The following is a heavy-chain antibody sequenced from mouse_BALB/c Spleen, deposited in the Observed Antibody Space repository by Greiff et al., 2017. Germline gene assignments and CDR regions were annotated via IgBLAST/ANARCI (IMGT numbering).Heavy chain of an antibody. J-gene: IGHJ2*01. V-gene: IGHV5-6-5*01. CDR2: ISSGGST. CDR3: ARELFDYFDY. Sequence: EVKLMESGGGLVKPGGSLKLSCAASGFTFSSYAMSWVRQTPEKRLEWVASISSGGSTYYPDSVKGRFTISRDNARNILYLQMSSLRSEDTAMYYCARELFDYFDYWGQGTTLTVSS. D-gene: IGHD1-1*02. CDR1: GFTFSSYA.